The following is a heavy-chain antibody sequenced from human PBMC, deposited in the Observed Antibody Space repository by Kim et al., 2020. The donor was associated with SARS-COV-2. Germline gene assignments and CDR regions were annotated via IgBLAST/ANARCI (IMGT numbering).Heavy chain of an antibody. CDR3: ARDDYFSL. Sequence: TTYAVSVKGRFTISRDNAKHTLSLHMNSLGVEDTAVYYGARDDYFSLWGQGTLVTVSS. D-gene: IGHD3-16*01. CDR2: T. V-gene: IGHV3-74*03. J-gene: IGHJ4*02.